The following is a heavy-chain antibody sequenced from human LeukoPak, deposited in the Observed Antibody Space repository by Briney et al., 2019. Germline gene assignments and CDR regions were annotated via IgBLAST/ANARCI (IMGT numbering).Heavy chain of an antibody. Sequence: ASVKVSCKASGGTFSSYAMNWVRQAPGQGLEWMGWINTNTGNPTYAQGFTGRFVFSLDTSVSTAYLQISSLKAEGTAVYYCARDRCSGGSCSRFDPWGQGTLVTVSS. J-gene: IGHJ5*02. CDR2: INTNTGNP. CDR1: GGTFSSYA. CDR3: ARDRCSGGSCSRFDP. V-gene: IGHV7-4-1*02. D-gene: IGHD2-15*01.